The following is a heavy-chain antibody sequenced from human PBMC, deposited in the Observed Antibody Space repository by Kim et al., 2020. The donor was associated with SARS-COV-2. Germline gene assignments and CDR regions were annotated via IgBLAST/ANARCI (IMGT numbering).Heavy chain of an antibody. J-gene: IGHJ5*02. D-gene: IGHD5-12*01. CDR2: IDSGGTT. CDR3: ARGWLAEP. V-gene: IGHV3-53*01. CDR1: GFIVSSNY. Sequence: GGSLRLSCAASGFIVSSNYMSWVRQAPGKGLEWVSVIDSGGTTYNADSVKGRFTISRDISKNTVYLQMNSLRAEVTAVYYCARGWLAEPWGQGTLVTVSS.